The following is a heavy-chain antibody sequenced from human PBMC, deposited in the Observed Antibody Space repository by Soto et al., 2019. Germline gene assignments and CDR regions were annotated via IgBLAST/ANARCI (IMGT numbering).Heavy chain of an antibody. CDR1: GFTFSSYG. D-gene: IGHD2-2*03. Sequence: PGGSLRLSCAASGFTFSSYGMHWVRQAPGKGLEWVAVISYDGSNKYYADSVKGRFTISRDNSKNTLYLQMNSLRAEDTAVYYWAKDEDLGYCCSTSCYAEYYYYYMDVWGKGTTVTVSS. CDR3: AKDEDLGYCCSTSCYAEYYYYYMDV. J-gene: IGHJ6*03. CDR2: ISYDGSNK. V-gene: IGHV3-30*18.